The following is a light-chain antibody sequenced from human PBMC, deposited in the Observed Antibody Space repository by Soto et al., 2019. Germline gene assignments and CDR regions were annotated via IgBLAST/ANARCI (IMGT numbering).Light chain of an antibody. V-gene: IGLV2-23*01. CDR3: CAYVGARSYV. J-gene: IGLJ1*01. CDR1: NNL. CDR2: EGT. Sequence: QSALTQPASVSGSPGQLITISCTGTNNLVSWYQQHPGKAPKVVLYEGTKRPSGVSNRFSGSNSGSTASLTISGLQAEDEAHYFCCAYVGARSYVFGPGTKVTVL.